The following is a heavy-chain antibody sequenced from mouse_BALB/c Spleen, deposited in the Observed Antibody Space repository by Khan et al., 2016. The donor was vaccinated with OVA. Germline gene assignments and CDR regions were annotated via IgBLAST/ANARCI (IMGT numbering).Heavy chain of an antibody. CDR2: INYSGST. CDR1: GYSITSDYA. D-gene: IGHD2-3*01. Sequence: EVQLQESGPGLVKPSQSLSLTCTVTGYSITSDYAWNWIRQFPGNKLEWMGYINYSGSTNYNPALKSRISITRDTSKNQFFLQLNSMTTADTATYYCARDGSRYNYAMDYWGQGTSVTVSS. J-gene: IGHJ4*01. V-gene: IGHV3-2*02. CDR3: ARDGSRYNYAMDY.